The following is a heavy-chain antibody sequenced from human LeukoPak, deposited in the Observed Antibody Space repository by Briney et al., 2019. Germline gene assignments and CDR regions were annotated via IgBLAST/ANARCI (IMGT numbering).Heavy chain of an antibody. J-gene: IGHJ5*02. CDR1: GGSIYSSSFY. V-gene: IGHV4-39*01. CDR3: ARRPRMVASTNWFDP. Sequence: PSETLSLTCTVSGGSIYSSSFYWDWVRQPPGMGLEWIGDVFYNGSTSYNPSVKSRVTISVDTSKNLFSLKLTSVTAADSADYYCARRPRMVASTNWFDPWGQGTLVIVSS. CDR2: VFYNGST. D-gene: IGHD4/OR15-4a*01.